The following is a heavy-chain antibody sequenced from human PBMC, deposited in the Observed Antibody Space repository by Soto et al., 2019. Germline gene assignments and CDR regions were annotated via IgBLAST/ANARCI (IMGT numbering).Heavy chain of an antibody. CDR3: ARKDYDSRIDF. CDR1: GDPVSSGSFY. Sequence: SETLSLTCTVSGDPVSSGSFYWSWIRQPPGKGLEWIGYVYYTGNSNNNPSPNSRVTISIDTSKNEFSLKLRSVTAADTAVYYCARKDYDSRIDFWRQGTLVTVSS. D-gene: IGHD3-22*01. CDR2: VYYTGNS. J-gene: IGHJ4*02. V-gene: IGHV4-61*01.